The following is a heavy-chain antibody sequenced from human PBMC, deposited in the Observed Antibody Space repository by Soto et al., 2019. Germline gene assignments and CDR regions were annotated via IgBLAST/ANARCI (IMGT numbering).Heavy chain of an antibody. D-gene: IGHD6-13*01. V-gene: IGHV4-34*01. CDR2: INHSGST. CDR1: GGSFSGYY. J-gene: IGHJ5*02. CDR3: ARGGGSSSEPNWLDP. Sequence: LSLTCAVYGGSFSGYYWSWIRQPPGKGLEWIGEINHSGSTNYNPSLKSRVTISVDTSKNQFSLKLSSVTAADTAVYYCARGGGSSSEPNWLDPWGQGTLVTVSS.